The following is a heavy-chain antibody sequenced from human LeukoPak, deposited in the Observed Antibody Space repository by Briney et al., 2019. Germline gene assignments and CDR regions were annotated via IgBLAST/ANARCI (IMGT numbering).Heavy chain of an antibody. CDR2: ISAYNGNT. Sequence: ASVKVSCKASGYTFTSYGISWVRQAPGQGLEWMGWISAYNGNTNYAQKLQGRVTMTTDTSTSTAYMELRSLRSDDTAVYYCARDSAEVIHYYYYYMDVWGKGTTVTISS. CDR1: GYTFTSYG. J-gene: IGHJ6*03. V-gene: IGHV1-18*01. CDR3: ARDSAEVIHYYYYYMDV. D-gene: IGHD3-16*02.